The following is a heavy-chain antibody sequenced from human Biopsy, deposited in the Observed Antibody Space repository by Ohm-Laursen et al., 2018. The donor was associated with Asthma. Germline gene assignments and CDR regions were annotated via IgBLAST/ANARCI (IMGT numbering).Heavy chain of an antibody. D-gene: IGHD3-3*01. CDR2: SDHRGNT. Sequence: SETLSLTCSMYGLSSSAYYWTWIRQPPGKGLEWIGESDHRGNTNTNATLKSRVTISKAKSANEFSLKRKSVTAADTAIYYCARGPEWSGLDIWGQGTTVTVSS. CDR3: ARGPEWSGLDI. V-gene: IGHV4-34*01. J-gene: IGHJ6*02. CDR1: GLSSSAYY.